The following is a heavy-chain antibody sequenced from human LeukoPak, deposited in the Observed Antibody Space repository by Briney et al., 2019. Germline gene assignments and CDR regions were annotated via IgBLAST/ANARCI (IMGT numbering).Heavy chain of an antibody. CDR3: ATANSGYYYYHMDV. D-gene: IGHD1-1*01. V-gene: IGHV1-24*01. CDR1: GYTLTKLS. Sequence: ASVKVSCKASGYTLTKLSIHWVRQAPGKGLEWMGGFDPEDGETIYTQKFQGRVTMTEDTSTDTAYMELNSLRSEDTAVYYCATANSGYYYYHMDVWGKGTTVTISS. J-gene: IGHJ6*04. CDR2: FDPEDGET.